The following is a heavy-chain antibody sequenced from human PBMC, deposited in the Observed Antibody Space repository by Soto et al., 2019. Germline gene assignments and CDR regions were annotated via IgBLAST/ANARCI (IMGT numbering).Heavy chain of an antibody. Sequence: GGSVRLSCAASGFIFSDYWVSWVRQAAWEGPEGVGHIKFDGSEKQCVDPVRGRFTISRDNSRNSMFMQMNSLRDGHTAVYYCARSPFSVVGPDAFDIWGQGTMVTVSS. CDR3: ARSPFSVVGPDAFDI. J-gene: IGHJ3*02. V-gene: IGHV3-7*03. CDR1: GFIFSDYW. CDR2: IKFDGSEK. D-gene: IGHD1-26*01.